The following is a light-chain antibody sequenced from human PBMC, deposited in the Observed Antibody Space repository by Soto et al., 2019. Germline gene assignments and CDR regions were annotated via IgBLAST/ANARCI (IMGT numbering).Light chain of an antibody. CDR2: GAS. Sequence: EMAMTQSQATLSVSPGERATLSCRASQSISDKLAWYQQKPGQAPRLLIYGASTRATGIPARFSGSGSGTDVTLTISSLQSEDFAVYCCQQYNTWPPTFGQGTLVEIK. CDR1: QSISDK. V-gene: IGKV3-15*01. CDR3: QQYNTWPPT. J-gene: IGKJ1*01.